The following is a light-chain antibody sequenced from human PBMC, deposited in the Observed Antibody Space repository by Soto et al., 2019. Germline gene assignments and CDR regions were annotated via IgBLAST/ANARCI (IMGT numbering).Light chain of an antibody. Sequence: DIQMTQSPSSLSVSVGDRVTITCRASQSIGGFLNWYQQKLGKAPKLLIYAASSLQSGVPSRFSGSGSGTEFTLTISSLQPEDFATYYCQQSYSTPRTFGGGTKVEI. V-gene: IGKV1-39*01. CDR1: QSIGGF. CDR2: AAS. CDR3: QQSYSTPRT. J-gene: IGKJ4*01.